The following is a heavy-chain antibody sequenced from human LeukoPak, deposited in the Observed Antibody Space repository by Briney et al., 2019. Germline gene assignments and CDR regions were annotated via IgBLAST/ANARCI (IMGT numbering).Heavy chain of an antibody. CDR2: IYWNDDK. V-gene: IGHV2-5*01. J-gene: IGHJ3*02. CDR3: AHSNVLRFLEWLLYGAFDI. D-gene: IGHD3-3*01. Sequence: SGPTLVNPTQTLTLTCTFSGFSLSTSGVGVGWIRQPPGKALEWLALIYWNDDKRYSPSLKSRLTITKDTSKNQVVLTMTNMDPVDTATYYCAHSNVLRFLEWLLYGAFDIWGQGTMVTVSS. CDR1: GFSLSTSGVG.